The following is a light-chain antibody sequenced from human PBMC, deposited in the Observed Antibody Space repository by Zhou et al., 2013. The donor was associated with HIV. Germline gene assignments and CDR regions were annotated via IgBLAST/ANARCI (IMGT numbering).Light chain of an antibody. CDR2: DVS. V-gene: IGLV2-14*01. CDR3: SSYTSSSVV. J-gene: IGLJ2*01. CDR1: SSDVGGYNY. Sequence: QSALTQPASASGSPGQSITISCTGTSSDVGGYNYVSWYQQHPGKAPKLMIYDVSKRPSGVSNRFSGSKSGNTASLTISGLQAEDEADYYCSSYTSSSVVFGGGTKLTVL.